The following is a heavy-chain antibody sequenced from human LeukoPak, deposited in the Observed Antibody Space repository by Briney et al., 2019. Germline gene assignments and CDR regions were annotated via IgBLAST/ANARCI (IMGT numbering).Heavy chain of an antibody. CDR3: ASADDGVYFDY. CDR1: GGSISSYY. CDR2: IYYSGST. J-gene: IGHJ4*02. D-gene: IGHD5-24*01. Sequence: SETLSLTCTVSGGSISSYYWSWIRQPPGKGLEWIGYIYYSGSTNYNPSLKSRVTISVDTSKNQFSLKLSSVTAAYTAVYYCASADDGVYFDYWGQGTLVTVSS. V-gene: IGHV4-59*01.